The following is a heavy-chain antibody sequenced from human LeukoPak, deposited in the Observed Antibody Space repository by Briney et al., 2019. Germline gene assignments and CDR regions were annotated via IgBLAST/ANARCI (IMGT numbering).Heavy chain of an antibody. J-gene: IGHJ3*02. CDR3: AREGAFDI. CDR2: ISPDGNNK. V-gene: IGHV3-30-3*01. Sequence: GRPLRLSCAASGFTFSSYAVHWVRQAPGKGLEWVAAISPDGNNKYYADSVKGRFTISRDNSKNTLYLQMNSLRAEDTAVYYCAREGAFDIWGQGTMVTVSS. CDR1: GFTFSSYA.